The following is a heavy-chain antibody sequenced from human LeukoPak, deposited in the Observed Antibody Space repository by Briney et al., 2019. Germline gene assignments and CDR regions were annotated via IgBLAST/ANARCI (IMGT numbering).Heavy chain of an antibody. CDR2: INPNSGGT. CDR3: ARASNDFWSGYYTREIWFCDY. Sequence: ASVKVSCKASGYTFTGYYMHWVRQAPGQGLEWMGWINPNSGGTNYAQKFQGRVTMTRDTSISTAYMELSRLRSDDTAVYYCARASNDFWSGYYTREIWFCDYWGQGTLVTVSS. D-gene: IGHD3-3*01. V-gene: IGHV1-2*02. CDR1: GYTFTGYY. J-gene: IGHJ4*02.